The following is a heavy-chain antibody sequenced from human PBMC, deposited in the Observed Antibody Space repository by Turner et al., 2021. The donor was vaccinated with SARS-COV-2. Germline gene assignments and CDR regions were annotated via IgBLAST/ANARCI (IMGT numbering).Heavy chain of an antibody. CDR3: AKEEFGYDY. CDR2: ISYDGRQK. J-gene: IGHJ4*02. D-gene: IGHD3-10*01. V-gene: IGHV3-30*04. CDR1: GFSFSNYA. Sequence: QVQLVESGGGVVQPGRSQRLSCATSGFSFSNYAMHWVRQAPGKGLDWVAVISYDGRQKYFADSVKGRFTISRDDSKNTVFLEMNSLRPEDTDVYYCAKEEFGYDYWGQGTLVTVSS.